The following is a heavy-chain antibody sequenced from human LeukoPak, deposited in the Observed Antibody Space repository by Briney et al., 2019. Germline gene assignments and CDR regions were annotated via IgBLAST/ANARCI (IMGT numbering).Heavy chain of an antibody. V-gene: IGHV3-23*01. D-gene: IGHD3-10*01. CDR1: GFTFSNYA. Sequence: PGGSLRLSCAASGFTFSNYAMSWVRQAPGKGLEWVSAISGSGGRTYYADSVKGRFTISRDNAENSLYLQMNSLRAEDTAVYYCARTSGSGSSYLPFDYWAREPWSPSPQ. J-gene: IGHJ4*02. CDR2: ISGSGGRT. CDR3: ARTSGSGSSYLPFDY.